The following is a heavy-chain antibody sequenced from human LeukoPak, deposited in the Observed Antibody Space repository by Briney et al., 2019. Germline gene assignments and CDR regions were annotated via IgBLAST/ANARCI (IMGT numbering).Heavy chain of an antibody. CDR1: GGSISSYY. CDR3: ARPILGAFDI. J-gene: IGHJ3*02. Sequence: SETLSLTCTVSGGSISSYYWSWIRQPPGKGLEWIGYIYYSGSTNYNPSLKSRVTISVDTSKNQFSLKLSSVTAADTAVYYCARPILGAFDIWGQGTMVTVSS. CDR2: IYYSGST. V-gene: IGHV4-59*08.